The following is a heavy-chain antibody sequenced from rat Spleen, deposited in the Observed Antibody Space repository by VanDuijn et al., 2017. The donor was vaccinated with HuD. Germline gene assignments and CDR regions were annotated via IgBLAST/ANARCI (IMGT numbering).Heavy chain of an antibody. D-gene: IGHD1-3*01. J-gene: IGHJ2*01. CDR1: GFTFSDYY. CDR3: SNDWELYY. Sequence: EVQMVESGGGLVQPGRSLKLSCAASGFTFSDYYMAWVRQAPTKGLEWVATISYDDSRTYYRDSVKGRFTISRDNAKSTLYLQMDSLRSEHTATYYCSNDWELYYWGQGVMVTVSS. V-gene: IGHV5-29*01. CDR2: ISYDDSRT.